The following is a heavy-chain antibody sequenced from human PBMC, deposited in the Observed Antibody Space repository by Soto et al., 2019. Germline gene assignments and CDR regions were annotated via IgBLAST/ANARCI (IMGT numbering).Heavy chain of an antibody. CDR2: VYYSGTT. CDR1: GGSVSDKTYY. Sequence: SETLSLTCSVSGGSVSDKTYYWSWIRQPPGKRLEWIGYVYYSGTTNYNPSLKSRVTISVDLSKNRLSLRLSSVTTADTALYYCARTTAVPNTLRSRYFFDYWGQGTLVTVSS. CDR3: ARTTAVPNTLRSRYFFDY. J-gene: IGHJ4*02. D-gene: IGHD4-17*01. V-gene: IGHV4-61*01.